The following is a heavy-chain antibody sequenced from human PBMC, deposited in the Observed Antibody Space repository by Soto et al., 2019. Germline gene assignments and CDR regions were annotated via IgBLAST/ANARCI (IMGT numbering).Heavy chain of an antibody. CDR1: GGSVSTGVHY. J-gene: IGHJ2*01. CDR2: IYYSGST. CDR3: ARGYYTSWYWFHR. V-gene: IGHV4-61*08. Sequence: QVQLQESGPGLVKPSETLSLTCTVSVSGGSVSTGVHYWSWIRQPPGKGLEWIGYIYYSGSTNYNPSLNSRVTISVDTSKNQFSLKLTSETAADTAVYYCARGYYTSWYWFHRRGRGTLVTVSS. D-gene: IGHD6-13*01.